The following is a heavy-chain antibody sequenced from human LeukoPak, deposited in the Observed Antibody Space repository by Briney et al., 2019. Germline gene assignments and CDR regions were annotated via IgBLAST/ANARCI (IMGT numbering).Heavy chain of an antibody. CDR1: GFTFSSYG. Sequence: PGGSLRLSCAASGFTFSSYGMHWVRQAPGKGLEWVAVIWYDGSNKYYADSVKGRFTISRDNSKNTLYLQMNSLRAEDTAVYYCARDSYYGSGHWEPPFYYYYGMDVWGQGTTVTVSS. J-gene: IGHJ6*02. V-gene: IGHV3-33*01. CDR2: IWYDGSNK. D-gene: IGHD3-10*01. CDR3: ARDSYYGSGHWEPPFYYYYGMDV.